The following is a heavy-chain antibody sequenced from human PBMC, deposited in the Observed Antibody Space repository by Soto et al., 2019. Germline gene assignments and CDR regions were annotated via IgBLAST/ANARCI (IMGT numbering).Heavy chain of an antibody. V-gene: IGHV3-74*01. Sequence: EVQLAESGGGLVQPGGSLRLSCAASGFTFNSYWMHWVRQVPGKGLVWVSRINNDGSTTNYADSVKGRFTISRDNARNTGYRQMNGRGADDPAGYYCVRGVLAANCFASWGQGTLVTVSS. CDR2: INNDGSTT. CDR1: GFTFNSYW. J-gene: IGHJ4*02. CDR3: VRGVLAANCFAS. D-gene: IGHD2-15*01.